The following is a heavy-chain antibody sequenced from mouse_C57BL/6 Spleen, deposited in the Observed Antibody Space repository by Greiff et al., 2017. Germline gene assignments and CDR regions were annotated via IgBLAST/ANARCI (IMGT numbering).Heavy chain of an antibody. CDR2: IDPSDSYT. CDR1: GYTFTSYW. V-gene: IGHV1-69*01. J-gene: IGHJ4*01. D-gene: IGHD1-1*01. Sequence: QVQLQQSGAELVMPGASVKLSCKASGYTFTSYWMHWVKQRPGQGLEWIGEIDPSDSYTNYNQKFKGKSTLTVDKSSSTASMQLSSLTSEDSAVYYCARTNYDSSNYAMDYWGQGTSVTVSS. CDR3: ARTNYDSSNYAMDY.